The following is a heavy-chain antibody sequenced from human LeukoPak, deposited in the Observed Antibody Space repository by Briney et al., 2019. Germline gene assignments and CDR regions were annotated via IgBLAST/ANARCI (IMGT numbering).Heavy chain of an antibody. D-gene: IGHD3-10*01. CDR1: GGSFSGYY. CDR2: MYYSGST. V-gene: IGHV4-59*01. Sequence: SETLSLTCAVYGGSFSGYYWSWIRQPPGKGLEWIGYMYYSGSTNYNPSLKSRVTISVDTSKNQFSLKLSSVTAAATAVYYCARDARRGWFDPWGQGTLVTVSS. J-gene: IGHJ5*02. CDR3: ARDARRGWFDP.